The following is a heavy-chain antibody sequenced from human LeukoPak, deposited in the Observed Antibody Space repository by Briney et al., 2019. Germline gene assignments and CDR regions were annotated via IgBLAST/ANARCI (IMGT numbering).Heavy chain of an antibody. Sequence: GGSLRLSCAASGFTFSSYAMSWVRQAPGKGLEWVSAISGSGGSTYYADSVKGRFTISRDNSKNTLYLQMNGLRAEDTAVYYCAKRPRRWGSHYWGQGTLVTVSS. D-gene: IGHD7-27*01. CDR2: ISGSGGST. CDR3: AKRPRRWGSHY. V-gene: IGHV3-23*01. J-gene: IGHJ4*02. CDR1: GFTFSSYA.